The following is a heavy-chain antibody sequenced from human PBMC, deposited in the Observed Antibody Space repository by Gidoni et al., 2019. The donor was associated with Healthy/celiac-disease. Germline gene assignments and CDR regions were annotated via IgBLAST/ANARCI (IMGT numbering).Heavy chain of an antibody. Sequence: QVQRVESGGGVVQPGRSLRLYCAASGFTVSSYAMHWVRQAPGKGLEWVAVISYDGSNKYYADSVKCRFTISRDNSKNTLYLQMNSLRAEDTAVYYCARDPYYYDSSGYYQGYFDYWGQGTLVTVSS. V-gene: IGHV3-30-3*01. D-gene: IGHD3-22*01. CDR2: ISYDGSNK. CDR3: ARDPYYYDSSGYYQGYFDY. CDR1: GFTVSSYA. J-gene: IGHJ4*02.